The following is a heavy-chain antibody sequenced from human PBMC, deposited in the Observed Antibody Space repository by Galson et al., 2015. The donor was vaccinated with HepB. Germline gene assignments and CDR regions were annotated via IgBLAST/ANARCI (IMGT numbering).Heavy chain of an antibody. V-gene: IGHV1-24*01. CDR1: GYTLTELS. Sequence: SVKVSCKVSGYTLTELSMHWVRQAPGKGLEWMGGFDPEDGETIYAQKFQGRVTMTEDTSTDTAYMELSSLRSEDTAVYYCATDLTTVTTGYYYGMDVWGQGTTVTVSS. D-gene: IGHD4-17*01. J-gene: IGHJ6*02. CDR3: ATDLTTVTTGYYYGMDV. CDR2: FDPEDGET.